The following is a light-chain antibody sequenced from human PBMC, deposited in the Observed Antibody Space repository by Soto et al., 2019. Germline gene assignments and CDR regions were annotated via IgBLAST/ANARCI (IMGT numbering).Light chain of an antibody. CDR2: GAS. V-gene: IGKV3-15*01. CDR1: QSVSSN. J-gene: IGKJ1*01. Sequence: EIVMTQSPATLSVSPGERATLSCRASQSVSSNLDWYQQKPGQAPRLLIYGASTSATGIPARLIGSWSGTECTLTLSSLQSEAFAVYYCQQYNNWPPWTFGQGTKVEIK. CDR3: QQYNNWPPWT.